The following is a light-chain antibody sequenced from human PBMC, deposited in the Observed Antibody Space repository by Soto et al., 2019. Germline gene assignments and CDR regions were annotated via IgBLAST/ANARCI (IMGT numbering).Light chain of an antibody. V-gene: IGKV3-20*01. CDR1: QSVDSTY. Sequence: EVVLTQSPGTLSLSPGQRATLSCRASQSVDSTYLAWYQQKPCQPPRLLIYDASTRDTGIPDRFSGSGVGTDFTLTISRLEPEDFAVYFCQQCGTSGTFGQGTKVEI. CDR3: QQCGTSGT. J-gene: IGKJ1*01. CDR2: DAS.